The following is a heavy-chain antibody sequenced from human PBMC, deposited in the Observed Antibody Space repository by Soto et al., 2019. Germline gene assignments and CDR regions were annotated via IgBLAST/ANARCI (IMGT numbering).Heavy chain of an antibody. CDR2: INCNSGDT. CDR3: ARGGGSSFFDY. D-gene: IGHD2-2*01. J-gene: IGHJ4*02. CDR1: GDTLTRYY. Sequence: GASVKVSCKLSGDTLTRYYIHWVRQAPGQGLEWMGRINCNSGDTKYAQSFQGRVTVTRDTSINTAYMELSRLRSDDTAVYYCARGGGSSFFDYWGQGILVTVSS. V-gene: IGHV1-2*06.